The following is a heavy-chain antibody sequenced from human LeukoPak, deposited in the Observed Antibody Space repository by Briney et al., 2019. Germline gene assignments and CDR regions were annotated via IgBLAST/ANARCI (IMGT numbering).Heavy chain of an antibody. CDR2: LYSGGNT. CDR3: ARAGTWVDY. D-gene: IGHD1-26*01. J-gene: IGHJ4*02. V-gene: IGHV3-53*01. CDR1: GFTVSSND. Sequence: PGGSLRLSCAASGFTVSSNDMTWVRQAPGKGLEWVSVLYSGGNTYSADSVKGRFTISRDNSKNTVYLQLNSLRAEDTAVYYCARAGTWVDYWGQGTLVTVSS.